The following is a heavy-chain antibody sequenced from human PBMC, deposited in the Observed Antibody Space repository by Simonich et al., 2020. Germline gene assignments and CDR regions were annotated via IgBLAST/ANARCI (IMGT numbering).Heavy chain of an antibody. J-gene: IGHJ4*02. D-gene: IGHD1-26*01. CDR3: ARGLIGGSYYY. V-gene: IGHV4-34*01. Sequence: QVQLQQWGAGLLKPSETLSLTCAVYGGSFSGYYWSWIRQPPGKGLEWIGEINHSGSTNYNPPHKSRVTISVDTSKNQFSLKLSSVTAADTAVYYCARGLIGGSYYYWGQGTLVTVSS. CDR1: GGSFSGYY. CDR2: INHSGST.